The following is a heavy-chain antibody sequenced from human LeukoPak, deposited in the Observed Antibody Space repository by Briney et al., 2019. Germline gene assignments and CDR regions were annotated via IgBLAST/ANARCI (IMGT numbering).Heavy chain of an antibody. CDR1: GGSFSGYY. J-gene: IGHJ4*02. CDR3: ARGPGTWYYY. V-gene: IGHV4-34*01. CDR2: INHSGST. Sequence: SENLSLTCAVYGGSFSGYYWGWIRQPPGKGLEWIGEINHSGSTNYNPSLKSRVTISIDTSRNQFSLKLSSVTAADTALYYCARGPGTWYYYWGQGTLVTVSS. D-gene: IGHD6-13*01.